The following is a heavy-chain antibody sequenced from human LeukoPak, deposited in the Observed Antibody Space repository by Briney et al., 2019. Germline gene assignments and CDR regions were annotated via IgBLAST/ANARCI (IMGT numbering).Heavy chain of an antibody. CDR2: TWYDGSNK. CDR3: ARDRIAVAGTL. CDR1: GFSFSSFG. J-gene: IGHJ4*02. Sequence: PGGSLRLSCVASGFSFSSFGMHWVRQAPGKGLEWVAVTWYDGSNKYYADSVKGRFTISRDNSKDTLYLQMNSLRAEDTAVYYCARDRIAVAGTLWGQGTLVTVSS. V-gene: IGHV3-33*01. D-gene: IGHD6-19*01.